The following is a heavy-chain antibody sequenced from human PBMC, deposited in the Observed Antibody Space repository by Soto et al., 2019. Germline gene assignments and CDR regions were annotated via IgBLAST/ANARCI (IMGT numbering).Heavy chain of an antibody. Sequence: SETLSLTCTVSGGSVSSGACYWSWIRQQPGKGLEWFGYIYSSGSTYYNPSLKSRLTFSLDTSNNQFSMRLSSVTAADTAVYYCARSGVFGIVITSHWFDPWGQGTPVTVSS. J-gene: IGHJ5*02. CDR1: GGSVSSGACY. D-gene: IGHD3-3*01. V-gene: IGHV4-31*03. CDR3: ARSGVFGIVITSHWFDP. CDR2: IYSSGST.